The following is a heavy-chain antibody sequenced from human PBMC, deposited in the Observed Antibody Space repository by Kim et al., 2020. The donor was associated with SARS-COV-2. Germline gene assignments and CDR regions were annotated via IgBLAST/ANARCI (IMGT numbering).Heavy chain of an antibody. D-gene: IGHD3-9*01. J-gene: IGHJ5*02. V-gene: IGHV1-24*01. CDR2: FDPEDGET. Sequence: ASVKVSCTVSGYTLTELSMHWVRQAPGKGLEWMGGFDPEDGETIYAQKFQGRVTMTEDTSTDTAYMELSSLRSEDTAVYYCATNDILTANWFDPWGQGTLVTVSS. CDR1: GYTLTELS. CDR3: ATNDILTANWFDP.